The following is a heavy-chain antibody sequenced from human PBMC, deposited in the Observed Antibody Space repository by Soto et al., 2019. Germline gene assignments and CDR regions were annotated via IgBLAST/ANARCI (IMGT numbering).Heavy chain of an antibody. CDR3: AKNSESSAYSSFDY. J-gene: IGHJ4*02. CDR1: GLTFSSYA. Sequence: EVQLLESGGGLVQPGGSLRLSCAASGLTFSSYAMSWVRQAPGKGLEWVSGISGSGISTYYADSVKGRFTISRDNSKNTLYLQMNSLSAEDTAVYYCAKNSESSAYSSFDYWGQGTLVTVSS. V-gene: IGHV3-23*01. D-gene: IGHD3-22*01. CDR2: ISGSGIST.